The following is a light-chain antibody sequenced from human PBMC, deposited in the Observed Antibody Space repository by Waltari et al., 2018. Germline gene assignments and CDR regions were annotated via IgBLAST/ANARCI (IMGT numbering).Light chain of an antibody. CDR3: QSYDSSLRGFYV. CDR1: RSTIGSGYG. CDR2: DNP. J-gene: IGLJ1*01. Sequence: QSVLTQSPSLSGAPRQRVTIPCTGSRSTIGSGYGLQRYQQFPGTAPKLLIYDNPNRPSGVPARFSGSKSGTSASLAITGLQAEDEADYYCQSYDSSLRGFYVFGTGTKVTV. V-gene: IGLV1-40*01.